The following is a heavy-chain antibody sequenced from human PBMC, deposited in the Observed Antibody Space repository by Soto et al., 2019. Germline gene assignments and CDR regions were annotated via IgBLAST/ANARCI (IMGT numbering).Heavy chain of an antibody. J-gene: IGHJ5*02. D-gene: IGHD3-22*01. CDR1: GYTFTSYD. V-gene: IGHV1-46*03. CDR2: INPSGGST. CDR3: AREHSSGDSWFDP. Sequence: ASVKVSWKASGYTFTSYDINWVRQAPGQGLEWMGIINPSGGSTSYAQKFQGRVTMTRDTSTSTVYMELSSLRSEDTAVYYCAREHSSGDSWFDPWGQGTLVTVSS.